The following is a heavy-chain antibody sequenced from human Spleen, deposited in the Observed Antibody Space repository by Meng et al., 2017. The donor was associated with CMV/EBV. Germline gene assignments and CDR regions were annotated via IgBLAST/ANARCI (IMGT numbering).Heavy chain of an antibody. CDR2: VIPISGSP. CDR3: ATDKQQLAYVFDY. D-gene: IGHD3-16*01. V-gene: IGHV1-69*05. CDR1: GGILSNYA. Sequence: CKASGGILSNYAVSWVRQAPGQGLEWLGGVIPISGSPHYPQKFQGRVTMTTDESTGAAYMELSGLTSEDTAVYYCATDKQQLAYVFDYWGQGTLVTVSS. J-gene: IGHJ4*02.